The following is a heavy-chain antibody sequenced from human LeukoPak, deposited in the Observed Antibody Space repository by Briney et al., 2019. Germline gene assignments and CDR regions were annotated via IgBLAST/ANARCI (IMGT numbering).Heavy chain of an antibody. CDR2: IYYSGST. V-gene: IGHV4-59*01. CDR1: GGSISSYY. D-gene: IGHD3-22*01. J-gene: IGHJ4*02. CDR3: ARGVDSRAPPAGY. Sequence: SETLSLTCTVSGGSISSYYWSWIRQPPGKGLEWIGYIYYSGSTNYNPSLKSRVTISVDTSKNQFSLKLSSVTAADTAVYYCARGVDSRAPPAGYWGQGTLVTVSS.